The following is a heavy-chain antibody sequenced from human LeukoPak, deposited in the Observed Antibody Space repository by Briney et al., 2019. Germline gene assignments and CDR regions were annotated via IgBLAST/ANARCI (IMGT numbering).Heavy chain of an antibody. CDR1: GGSISSYY. CDR3: ARDWGMIQWLVSGYYYFGMDV. J-gene: IGHJ6*02. Sequence: SETLSLTCTVSGGSISSYYWSWLRQPPGKGLEWLGYIYYSGSTNYNPSLKSRVTISVDTSKNQFSLKLSSVTAADTDVYYCARDWGMIQWLVSGYYYFGMDVWGQGTTVTVSS. D-gene: IGHD6-19*01. V-gene: IGHV4-59*01. CDR2: IYYSGST.